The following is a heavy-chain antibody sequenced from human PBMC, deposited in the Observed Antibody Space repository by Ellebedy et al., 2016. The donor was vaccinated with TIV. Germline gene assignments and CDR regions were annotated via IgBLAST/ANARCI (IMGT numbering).Heavy chain of an antibody. CDR1: GYTFTSYG. D-gene: IGHD2-2*01. Sequence: ASVKVSCXASGYTFTSYGISWVRQAPGQGLEWMGWISAYSGNTNYAQKLQGRVTITADESTSTAYMELSSLRSEDTAVYYCARDDIVVVPAAEGDYYYYMDVWGKGTTVTVSS. CDR3: ARDDIVVVPAAEGDYYYYMDV. CDR2: ISAYSGNT. V-gene: IGHV1-18*01. J-gene: IGHJ6*03.